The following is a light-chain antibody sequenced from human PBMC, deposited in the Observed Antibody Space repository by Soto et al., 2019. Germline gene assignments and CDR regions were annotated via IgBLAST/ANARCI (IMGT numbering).Light chain of an antibody. J-gene: IGLJ1*01. CDR1: SSDVGGYRS. CDR3: GSFTRSSTSV. Sequence: QSVLSQPASVSGSPGQSITISCTGTSSDVGGYRSVSLYQHQPGKAPKLIIYEVSNRPSGVSNRFSGSKSGNTASLTISGIQTEDEADYYCGSFTRSSTSVFGTGTKLTVL. CDR2: EVS. V-gene: IGLV2-14*01.